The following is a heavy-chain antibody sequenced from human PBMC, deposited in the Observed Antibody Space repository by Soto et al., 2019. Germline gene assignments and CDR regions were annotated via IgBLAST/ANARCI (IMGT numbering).Heavy chain of an antibody. CDR1: GGSITSANW. CDR3: ARVLRGWFDP. CDR2: ISHSGIT. Sequence: SETLSLTCAVSGGSITSANWWTWVRQPPGGGLEWIGEISHSGITNYKASLKSRVTMSVDKTKNDVSLKLTSVTTADTAVYYCARVLRGWFDPWGQGTPVTVSS. V-gene: IGHV4-4*02. J-gene: IGHJ5*02.